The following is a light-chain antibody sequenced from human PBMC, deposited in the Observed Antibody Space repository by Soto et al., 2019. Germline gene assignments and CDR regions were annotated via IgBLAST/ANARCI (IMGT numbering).Light chain of an antibody. CDR2: EVN. V-gene: IGLV2-8*01. CDR1: SSDVGGYNY. CDR3: SSYAGSSNV. Sequence: QSALAXTPSASGSPGQSVAISCTGTSSDVGGYNYVSWYQQHPGKAPKLMIYEVNKRPSGVPDRFSGSKSGNTASLTVSGLQAEDEADYYCSSYAGSSNVFGTGTKVTVL. J-gene: IGLJ1*01.